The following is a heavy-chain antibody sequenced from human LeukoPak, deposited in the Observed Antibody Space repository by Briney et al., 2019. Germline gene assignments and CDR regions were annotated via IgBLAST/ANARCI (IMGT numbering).Heavy chain of an antibody. J-gene: IGHJ4*02. CDR3: AKSPGTTTYSTFVY. CDR1: GFTFSSYA. CDR2: ISYDGSNK. Sequence: GGSLRLSCAASGFTFSSYAMHWVRQAPGKGLEWVAVISYDGSNKYYADSVKGRFTISRDNSKNTLYLQMNSLRAEDMAVYYCAKSPGTTTYSTFVYWGQGTLVTVSS. D-gene: IGHD5-18*01. V-gene: IGHV3-30-3*02.